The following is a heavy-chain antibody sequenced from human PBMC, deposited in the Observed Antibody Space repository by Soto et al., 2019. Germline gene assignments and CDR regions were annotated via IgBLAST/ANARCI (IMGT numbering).Heavy chain of an antibody. CDR2: IDWDDDK. J-gene: IGHJ4*02. D-gene: IGHD3-10*01. CDR3: SRFYMVRGVKVVDY. V-gene: IGHV2-70*11. Sequence: ASGPTLVNPTQTLTLTCTFSGFSLSTSGMCVSWIRQPPGKALEWLARIDWDDDKYYNTSLKTRLTISKDTSKNQVVLTMTNMGPVDTATYFCSRFYMVRGVKVVDYWGQGTLVTVSS. CDR1: GFSLSTSGMC.